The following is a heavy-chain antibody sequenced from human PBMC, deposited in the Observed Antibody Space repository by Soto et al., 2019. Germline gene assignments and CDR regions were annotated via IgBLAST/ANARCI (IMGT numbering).Heavy chain of an antibody. J-gene: IGHJ5*02. Sequence: GGSLRLSCAASGFTFSSYSMNWVRQAPGKGLEWVSYISSSTIYYADSVKGRFTISRDNAKNSLYLQMNSLRAEDTAVYYCAREYCSSTSCLNWSDPWGQGTLVTV. CDR3: AREYCSSTSCLNWSDP. CDR1: GFTFSSYS. CDR2: ISSSTI. D-gene: IGHD2-2*01. V-gene: IGHV3-48*01.